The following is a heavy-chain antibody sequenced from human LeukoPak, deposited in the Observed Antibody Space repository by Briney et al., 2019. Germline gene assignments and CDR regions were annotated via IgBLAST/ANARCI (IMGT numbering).Heavy chain of an antibody. J-gene: IGHJ4*02. D-gene: IGHD2-15*01. CDR2: IYPGDSDT. CDR1: GYSFPNKW. Sequence: GESLKISCKGSGYSFPNKWIGWVRQMPGKGLEWIGIIYPGDSDTRFGPSFQGQVTISADKSINTAYLQWSTLKASDTAMYYCARGGSVKIFDYWGQGTLVTVSS. CDR3: ARGGSVKIFDY. V-gene: IGHV5-51*01.